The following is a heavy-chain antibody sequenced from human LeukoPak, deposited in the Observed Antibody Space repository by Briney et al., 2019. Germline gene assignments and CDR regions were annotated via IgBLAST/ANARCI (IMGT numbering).Heavy chain of an antibody. CDR1: GGTFSSYA. J-gene: IGHJ4*02. CDR2: IIPILGIA. CDR3: ARNPLASGWVDY. V-gene: IGHV1-69*04. Sequence: ETSVKVSCKASGGTFSSYAISWVRQAPGQGLEWMGRIIPILGIANYAQKFQGRVTITADKSMSTAYMELSSLRSEDTAVYYCARNPLASGWVDYWGQGTLVTVSS. D-gene: IGHD6-19*01.